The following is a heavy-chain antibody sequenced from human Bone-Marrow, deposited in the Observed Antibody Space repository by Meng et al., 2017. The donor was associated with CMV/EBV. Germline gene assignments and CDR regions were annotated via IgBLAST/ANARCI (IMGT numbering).Heavy chain of an antibody. CDR3: AKDLATAMVTALLDY. J-gene: IGHJ4*02. V-gene: IGHV3-33*06. Sequence: GESLKISCAASGFTFSSYGMHWVRQAPGKGLEWVAVIWYDGSNKYYADSVKGRFTISRDNSKNTLYLQMNSLRAEDTAVYYCAKDLATAMVTALLDYWGQGTLVTVSS. CDR2: IWYDGSNK. CDR1: GFTFSSYG. D-gene: IGHD5-18*01.